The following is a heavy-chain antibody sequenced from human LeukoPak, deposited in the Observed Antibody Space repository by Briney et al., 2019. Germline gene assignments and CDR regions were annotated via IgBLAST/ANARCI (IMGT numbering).Heavy chain of an antibody. J-gene: IGHJ3*02. Sequence: SQTLSLTCAVSGGSISSGGYSWSWIRQPPGKGLEWIGYIYHSGSTYYNPSLKGRVTISVDRSKNQFSLKLSSVTAADTAVYYCARAPIGDRDAFDIWGQGTMVTVSS. D-gene: IGHD4-17*01. CDR3: ARAPIGDRDAFDI. CDR2: IYHSGST. CDR1: GGSISSGGYS. V-gene: IGHV4-30-2*01.